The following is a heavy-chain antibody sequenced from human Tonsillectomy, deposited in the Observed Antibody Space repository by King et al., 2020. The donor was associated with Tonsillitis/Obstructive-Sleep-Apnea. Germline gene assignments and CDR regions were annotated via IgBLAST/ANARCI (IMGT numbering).Heavy chain of an antibody. Sequence: TLKESGPVLVKPTETLTLTCTVSGFSLSNARMGVSWIRQPPGKALEWLAHIFSNDEKSYSTSLKSRLTISKDTSKSQVVLTMTNMDPVDTATNYCARILSPAATPYYYYGMDVWGQGTTVTVSS. CDR3: ARILSPAATPYYYYGMDV. D-gene: IGHD2-2*01. CDR1: GFSLSNARMG. J-gene: IGHJ6*02. CDR2: IFSNDEK. V-gene: IGHV2-26*01.